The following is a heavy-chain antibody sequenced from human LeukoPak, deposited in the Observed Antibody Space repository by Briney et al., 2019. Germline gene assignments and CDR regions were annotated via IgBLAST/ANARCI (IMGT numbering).Heavy chain of an antibody. CDR1: GFTFSSYA. V-gene: IGHV3-23*01. CDR2: ISSSGGIT. CDR3: ARQRNYDILTGYYAD. J-gene: IGHJ4*02. D-gene: IGHD3-9*01. Sequence: GGSLRLSCAASGFTFSSYAMGWVRQAPGKGLEWVSAISSSGGITYYADSVKGRFTFSRDNSKNKMYLQMNSLTVEDTAVYYCARQRNYDILTGYYADWGQGTLVTVSS.